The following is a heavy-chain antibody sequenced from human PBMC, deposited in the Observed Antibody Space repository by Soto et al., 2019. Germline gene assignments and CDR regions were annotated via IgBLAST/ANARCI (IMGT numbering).Heavy chain of an antibody. Sequence: QVQLQESGPGLVKPSQTLSLTCTVSGCSISSGGYYWSWVRQHPGKGLEWIGYIHYSGSTYYNPSVKRRIIISVDTSKKQFSLNLSSVTAADTAVYYCASGMIVVARQPLTYWGQGTLVTVSS. CDR3: ASGMIVVARQPLTY. CDR1: GCSISSGGYY. V-gene: IGHV4-31*03. J-gene: IGHJ4*02. D-gene: IGHD3-22*01. CDR2: IHYSGST.